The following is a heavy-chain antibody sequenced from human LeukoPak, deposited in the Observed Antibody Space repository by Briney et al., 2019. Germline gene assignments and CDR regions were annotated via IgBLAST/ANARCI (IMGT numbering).Heavy chain of an antibody. CDR3: AKDAQRFGGYYYYMDV. V-gene: IGHV3-43*01. J-gene: IGHJ6*03. CDR1: GFTFDDYT. CDR2: INWDGGST. Sequence: GGSLRLSCAASGFTFDDYTMHWVRQAPGKGLEWVSLINWDGGSTYYADSVKGRFTISRDNSKNSLYLQMNSLRTEDTALYYCAKDAQRFGGYYYYMDVWGKGTTVTISS. D-gene: IGHD3-10*01.